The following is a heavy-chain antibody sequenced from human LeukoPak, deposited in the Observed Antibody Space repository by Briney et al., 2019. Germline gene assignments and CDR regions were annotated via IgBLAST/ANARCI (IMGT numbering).Heavy chain of an antibody. Sequence: SETLSLTCTVSGGSISSSSYYWSWIRQPPGKGLEWIGYIYYSGSTNYNPSLKSRVTISVDTSKNQFSLKLSSVTAADTAVYYCASQAGAEDPRSFDYWGQGTLVTVSS. J-gene: IGHJ4*02. CDR1: GGSISSSSYY. V-gene: IGHV4-61*05. CDR3: ASQAGAEDPRSFDY. D-gene: IGHD2-15*01. CDR2: IYYSGST.